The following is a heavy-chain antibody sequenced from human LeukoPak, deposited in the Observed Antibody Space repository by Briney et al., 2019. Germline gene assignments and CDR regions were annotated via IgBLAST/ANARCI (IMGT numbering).Heavy chain of an antibody. J-gene: IGHJ5*02. D-gene: IGHD6-6*01. CDR1: GGSFSGYY. CDR2: INHSGST. V-gene: IGHV4-34*01. Sequence: SETLSLTCAVYGGSFSGYYWSWIRQPPGKGLEWIGEINHSGSTNYNPSLKGRVTISVDTSKNQFSLKLSSVTAADTAVYYCARGYSSSSWFDPWGQGTLVTVSS. CDR3: ARGYSSSSWFDP.